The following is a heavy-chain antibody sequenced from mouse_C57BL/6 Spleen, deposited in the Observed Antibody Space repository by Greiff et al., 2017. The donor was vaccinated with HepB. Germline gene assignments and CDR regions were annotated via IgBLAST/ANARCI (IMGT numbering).Heavy chain of an antibody. CDR3: ARGGDYDVAMDY. CDR2: INPYNGDT. V-gene: IGHV1-19*01. CDR1: GYTFTDYY. J-gene: IGHJ4*01. Sequence: VQLKQSGPVLVKPGASVKMSCKASGYTFTDYYMNWVKQSHGKSLEWIGVINPYNGDTSYNQKFKGKATLTVDNSSSTDYMELNSLTSEDSAVYYSARGGDYDVAMDYWGQGTSVTVSS. D-gene: IGHD2-4*01.